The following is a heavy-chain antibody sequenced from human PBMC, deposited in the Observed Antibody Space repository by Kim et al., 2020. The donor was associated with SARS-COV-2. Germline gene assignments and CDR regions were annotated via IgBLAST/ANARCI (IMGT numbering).Heavy chain of an antibody. CDR2: ISSSSSTI. J-gene: IGHJ4*02. V-gene: IGHV3-48*02. D-gene: IGHD3-22*01. Sequence: GGSLRLSCAASGFTFSSYSMNWVRQAPGKGLEWVSYISSSSSTIYYADSVKGRFTISRDNAKNSLYLQMNSLRDEDTAVYYCARDPYYYDSSGLHYWGQGTLVTVSS. CDR3: ARDPYYYDSSGLHY. CDR1: GFTFSSYS.